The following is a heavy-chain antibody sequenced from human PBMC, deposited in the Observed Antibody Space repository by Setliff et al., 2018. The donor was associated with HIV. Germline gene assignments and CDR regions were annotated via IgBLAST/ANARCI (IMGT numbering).Heavy chain of an antibody. J-gene: IGHJ4*02. CDR3: ARLMPNWDYFDY. D-gene: IGHD2-2*01. V-gene: IGHV4-34*01. CDR1: GGDLTNHY. CDR2: ITDDGSG. Sequence: SETLSLTCAVYGGDLTNHYWSWVRQAPGKGLEWIGEITDDGSGTYNPSLKSRVTISLDTSKKQISLQLTSVTAADTALYFCARLMPNWDYFDYWGQGTQVTVSS.